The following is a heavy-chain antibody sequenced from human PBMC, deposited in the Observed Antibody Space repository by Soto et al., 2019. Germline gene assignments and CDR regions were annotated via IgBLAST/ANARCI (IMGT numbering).Heavy chain of an antibody. Sequence: QVQLVQSGAEVKKPGSSVKVSCKASGGTFSSYAISWVRQAPGQGLEWMGGIIPIFGTANYAQKFQGRVTITADESTSTAYMELSSLRSEDTAVYYCARDLTMVRGVIITFAFDIWGRGTMVTVSS. CDR2: IIPIFGTA. V-gene: IGHV1-69*01. J-gene: IGHJ3*02. D-gene: IGHD3-10*01. CDR1: GGTFSSYA. CDR3: ARDLTMVRGVIITFAFDI.